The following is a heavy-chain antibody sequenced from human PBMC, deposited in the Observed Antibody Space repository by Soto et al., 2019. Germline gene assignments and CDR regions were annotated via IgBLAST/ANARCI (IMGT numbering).Heavy chain of an antibody. J-gene: IGHJ4*02. CDR3: AKVNVVVVAATFEYEYYFDY. CDR2: ISNTGST. Sequence: VGSLRLSCVASGFTVSNNYMSWVRQAPGRGLEWVSAISNTGSTYYAGSVKGRSTISRDSSTNTLYLEVNSLRADDTAVYYCAKVNVVVVAATFEYEYYFDYWGQGTLVTVSS. CDR1: GFTVSNNY. D-gene: IGHD2-15*01. V-gene: IGHV3-53*01.